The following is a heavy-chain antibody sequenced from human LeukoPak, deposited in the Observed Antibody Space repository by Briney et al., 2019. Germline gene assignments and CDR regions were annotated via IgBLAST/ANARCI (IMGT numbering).Heavy chain of an antibody. CDR1: GGSISSSSYY. CDR2: IYYSGST. CDR3: ARLFNWKFDY. V-gene: IGHV4-39*01. D-gene: IGHD1-20*01. J-gene: IGHJ4*02. Sequence: PSETLSLTCTVSGGSISSSSYYWGWIRQPPGKGLEWIGSIYYSGSTYYNPSLKSRVTISVDTSKNQFSLKLSSVTAADTAVYYCARLFNWKFDYWGQGTLVTVSS.